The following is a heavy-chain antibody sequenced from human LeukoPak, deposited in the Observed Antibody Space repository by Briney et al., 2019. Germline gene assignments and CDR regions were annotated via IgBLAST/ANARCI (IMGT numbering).Heavy chain of an antibody. Sequence: SETLSLTCTVSGGXTSGYYCSWIRQPPGKGQEWIGHIYNSGSTNYNPSLESRVTISVDTSKNKFSLKLSSVTAADTAVYYCARDRALRYWGQGTLVTVSS. V-gene: IGHV4-59*01. CDR2: IYNSGST. J-gene: IGHJ4*02. CDR1: GGXTSGYY. CDR3: ARDRALRY.